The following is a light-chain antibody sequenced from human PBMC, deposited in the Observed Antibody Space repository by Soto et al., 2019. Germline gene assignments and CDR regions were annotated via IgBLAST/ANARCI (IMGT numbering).Light chain of an antibody. J-gene: IGKJ3*01. V-gene: IGKV1-27*01. CDR2: GAT. CDR1: QDINNY. Sequence: DIQMTQSPSSLSASVGDRVTITCRASQDINNYLAWYQQRPGKVPKLLIYGATTLQPGVPSRFSGSGSGTDFTLTISSLQPEDVATYYCQNCKSAAFTFGPGTKVDTK. CDR3: QNCKSAAFT.